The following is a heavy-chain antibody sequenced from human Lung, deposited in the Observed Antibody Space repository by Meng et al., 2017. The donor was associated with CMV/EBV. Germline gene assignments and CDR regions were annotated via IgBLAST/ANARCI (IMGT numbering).Heavy chain of an antibody. CDR3: ARDPGYCSSTSCRVVY. J-gene: IGHJ4*02. Sequence: SCAASGFTFSSYSMNWVRQAPGKGLEWVSSISSSSSYIYYADSVKGRFTISRDNAKNSLYLQMNSLRAEDTAVYYCARDPGYCSSTSCRVVYWTQGNXVTVSS. CDR1: GFTFSSYS. CDR2: ISSSSSYI. D-gene: IGHD2-2*03. V-gene: IGHV3-21*01.